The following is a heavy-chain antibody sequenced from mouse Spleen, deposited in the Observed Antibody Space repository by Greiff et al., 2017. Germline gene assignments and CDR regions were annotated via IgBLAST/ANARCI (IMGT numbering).Heavy chain of an antibody. J-gene: IGHJ2*01. V-gene: IGHV3-6*01. D-gene: IGHD1-1*01. Sequence: EVKLVESGPGLVKPSQSLSLTCSVTGYSITSGYYWNWIRQFPGNKLEWMGYISYDGSNNYNPSLKNRISITRDTSKNQFFLKLNSVTTEDTATYYCARYYYGSLLDYWGQGTTLTVSS. CDR1: GYSITSGYY. CDR2: ISYDGSN. CDR3: ARYYYGSLLDY.